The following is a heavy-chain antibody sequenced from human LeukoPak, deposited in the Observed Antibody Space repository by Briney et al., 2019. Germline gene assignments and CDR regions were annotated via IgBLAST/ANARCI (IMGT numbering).Heavy chain of an antibody. CDR1: GGPISTYY. V-gene: IGHV4-4*09. J-gene: IGHJ4*02. Sequence: SETLPLTCTVSGGPISTYYWSWIRRPPGKGLEWIAYIHASGPTNYNPSLKSRITISVDTSKNQFSQKLSSVTAADTAVYYFARHSAGLAAGPFDNWGQGTLVTVSS. CDR2: IHASGPT. D-gene: IGHD6-6*01. CDR3: ARHSAGLAAGPFDN.